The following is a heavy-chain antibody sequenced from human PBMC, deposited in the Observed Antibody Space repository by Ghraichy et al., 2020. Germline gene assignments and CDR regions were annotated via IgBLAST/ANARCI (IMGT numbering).Heavy chain of an antibody. CDR2: VSYNGST. D-gene: IGHD3-10*01. CDR1: GGSISSFY. CDR3: MRDAHSWFLDS. Sequence: SQTLSLTCTVSGGSISSFYWGWVRQPPGKGLEYIGYVSYNGSTNYNPSLKSRVIISVDTSKIQFSLKMTSVTAADTAVYYCMRDAHSWFLDSWGQGTLVTVSS. J-gene: IGHJ4*02. V-gene: IGHV4-59*01.